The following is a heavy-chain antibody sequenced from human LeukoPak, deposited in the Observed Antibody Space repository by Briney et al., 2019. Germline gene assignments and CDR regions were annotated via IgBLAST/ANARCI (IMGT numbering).Heavy chain of an antibody. CDR1: GGSLSTYD. D-gene: IGHD6-6*01. J-gene: IGHJ5*02. Sequence: SETLSLTCAVYGGSLSTYDWSWIRQTPEKGLEWIGKISHGGNTNYNPSLKGRITISADTFRNQVSLKLTSVTAADTAIYYCARGPSSSYGAWFGPWGQGTLVTVSS. CDR3: ARGPSSSYGAWFGP. CDR2: ISHGGNT. V-gene: IGHV4-34*01.